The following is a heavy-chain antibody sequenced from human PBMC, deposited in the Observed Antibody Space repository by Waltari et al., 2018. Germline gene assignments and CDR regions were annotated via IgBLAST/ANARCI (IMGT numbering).Heavy chain of an antibody. D-gene: IGHD1-26*01. V-gene: IGHV4-59*01. CDR3: ATLRIVRGFYYGMDV. J-gene: IGHJ6*02. CDR2: IYYSGST. CDR1: GGSISIYY. Sequence: QVQLQESGPGLVKPSETLSLTCTVSGGSISIYYWSWIRHPPGKGMEWIGYIYYSGSTNYNPSLKSRVTISVDTSKNQFSLKLSSVTAADTAVYYCATLRIVRGFYYGMDVWGQGTTVTVSS.